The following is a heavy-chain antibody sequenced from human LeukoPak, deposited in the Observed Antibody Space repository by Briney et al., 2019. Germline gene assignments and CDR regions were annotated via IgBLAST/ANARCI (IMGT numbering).Heavy chain of an antibody. CDR3: ARQANRGASYFDY. D-gene: IGHD3-10*01. Sequence: SVKVSCKASGGTFSSYAISWVRQAPGQGLEWMGGIIPIFGTANYAQKFQGRVTITADESTSTAYMELRSLRSDDTAVYYCARQANRGASYFDYWGQGTLVTVSS. CDR1: GGTFSSYA. V-gene: IGHV1-69*01. CDR2: IIPIFGTA. J-gene: IGHJ4*02.